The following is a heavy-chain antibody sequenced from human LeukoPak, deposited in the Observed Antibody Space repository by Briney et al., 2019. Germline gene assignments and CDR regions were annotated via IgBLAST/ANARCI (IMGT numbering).Heavy chain of an antibody. CDR3: ARAGSGYSSSWYVEFDY. D-gene: IGHD6-13*01. Sequence: SVKVSCKASGGTFSSYAISWVRQAPGQGLKWMGGIIPIFGTANYAQKFQGRVTITADESTSTAYMELSSLRSEDTAVYYCARAGSGYSSSWYVEFDYWGQGTLVTVSS. V-gene: IGHV1-69*13. CDR2: IIPIFGTA. CDR1: GGTFSSYA. J-gene: IGHJ4*02.